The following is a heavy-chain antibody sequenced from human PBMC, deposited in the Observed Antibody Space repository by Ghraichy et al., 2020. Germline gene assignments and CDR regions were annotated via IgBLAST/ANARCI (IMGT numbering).Heavy chain of an antibody. CDR1: ALSVSDNY. Sequence: LSLTCAASALSVSDNYMSWVRQAPGKGLEWVAVIYSDGTTHSADSVKGRFTISRDNTKNTLILQMNSLRAEDTAVYYCARERYFDSSGRYYYYYYGIDVWGQGTTVTVSS. CDR2: IYSDGTT. J-gene: IGHJ6*02. CDR3: ARERYFDSSGRYYYYYYGIDV. D-gene: IGHD3-22*01. V-gene: IGHV3-66*01.